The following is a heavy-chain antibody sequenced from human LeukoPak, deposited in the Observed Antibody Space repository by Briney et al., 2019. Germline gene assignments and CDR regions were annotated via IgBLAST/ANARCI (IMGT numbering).Heavy chain of an antibody. D-gene: IGHD3-22*01. J-gene: IGHJ5*02. V-gene: IGHV1-18*01. CDR2: ISVYNGNT. CDR1: GYTFTSYG. Sequence: ASMKVSCKASGYTFTSYGISWVRQAPGQGLEWMGWISVYNGNTAYAQKFQGRVTMTRNTSISTAYMELSSLRSEDTAVYYCAREDYYDSGSFDPWGQGTLVTVSS. CDR3: AREDYYDSGSFDP.